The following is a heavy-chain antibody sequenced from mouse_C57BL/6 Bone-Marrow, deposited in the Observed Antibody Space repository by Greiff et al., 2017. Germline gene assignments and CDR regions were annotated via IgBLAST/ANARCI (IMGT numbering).Heavy chain of an antibody. CDR3: ARRDYVGY. CDR2: IDPSDSYT. V-gene: IGHV1-50*01. Sequence: QVQLKQPGAELVKPGASVKLSCKASGYTFTSYWMQWVKQRPGQGLEWIGEIDPSDSYTNYNQKFKGKATLTVDTSSSTAYMHLSSLTSDDSAVYYCARRDYVGYWGQGTTLTVSS. J-gene: IGHJ2*01. CDR1: GYTFTSYW.